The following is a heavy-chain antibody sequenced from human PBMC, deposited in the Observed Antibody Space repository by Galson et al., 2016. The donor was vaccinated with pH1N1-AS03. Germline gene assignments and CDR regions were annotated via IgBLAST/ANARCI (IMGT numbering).Heavy chain of an antibody. D-gene: IGHD1-26*01. J-gene: IGHJ3*01. Sequence: SLRLSCAASRFTFSSHSMHWARQAPDEGLEWVAGISYHGNNKFYAHSVKGRFTISRDSLQNTLDLQMNSLSAEDSAVYFCARETIRAGEFDLWGRGTVVTVSS. CDR3: ARETIRAGEFDL. V-gene: IGHV3-30-3*01. CDR1: RFTFSSHS. CDR2: ISYHGNNK.